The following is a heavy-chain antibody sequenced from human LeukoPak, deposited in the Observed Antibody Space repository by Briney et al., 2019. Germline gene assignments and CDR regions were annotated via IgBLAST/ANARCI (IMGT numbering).Heavy chain of an antibody. CDR3: ARGARAGYNLEPFDY. J-gene: IGHJ4*02. V-gene: IGHV4-59*08. D-gene: IGHD5-24*01. Sequence: SSETLSLTCTVSGGSMSSYYWSWIRQPPGKGLEWIGYIYYSGSTEYNPSLKSRVTISVDTSKNQFSLKLSSVTAADTAVYYCARGARAGYNLEPFDYWGQGTLVTVSS. CDR2: IYYSGST. CDR1: GGSMSSYY.